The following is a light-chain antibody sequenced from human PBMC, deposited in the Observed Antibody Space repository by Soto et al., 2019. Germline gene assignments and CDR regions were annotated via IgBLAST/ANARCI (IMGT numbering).Light chain of an antibody. J-gene: IGLJ1*01. CDR2: EVS. CDR3: CSYGGSNNYV. CDR1: SSDVGGYNY. Sequence: QSVLTQPPSASGSPGQSVTISCTGTSSDVGGYNYVSWYQQHPGKAPKLVIYEVSKRPLEVPDRFSGSKSGNTASLTVSGLQTEDEADYYCCSYGGSNNYVFGTGTKLTVL. V-gene: IGLV2-8*01.